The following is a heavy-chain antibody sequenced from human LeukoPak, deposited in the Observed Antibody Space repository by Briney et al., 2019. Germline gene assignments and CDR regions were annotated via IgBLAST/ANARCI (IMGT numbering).Heavy chain of an antibody. CDR3: ARVAPIYSADGFLDRFGTFDY. CDR1: GGTFTSYA. J-gene: IGHJ4*02. V-gene: IGHV1-69*13. Sequence: SVKVSCKASGGTFTSYAISWVRQAPGQGLEWMGGIIPIFGTANYAQKFQGRVTITADESTSTAYMELSSLRSEDTAVYYCARVAPIYSADGFLDRFGTFDYWGQGTLITVSS. D-gene: IGHD3/OR15-3a*01. CDR2: IIPIFGTA.